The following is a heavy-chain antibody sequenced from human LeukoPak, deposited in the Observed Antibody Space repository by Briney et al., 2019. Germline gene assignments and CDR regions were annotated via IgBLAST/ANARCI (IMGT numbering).Heavy chain of an antibody. CDR1: GYTFTGYY. CDR2: INPNSGGT. CDR3: ARDPDPRSGSFFFDY. Sequence: ASVKVSCKASGYTFTGYYMHWVRQAPGQGLEWMGWINPNSGGTNYAQKFQGRVTMTRDTSISTAYMELSRLRSDDTAVYYCARDPDPRSGSFFFDYWGQGTLVTVSS. V-gene: IGHV1-2*02. J-gene: IGHJ4*02. D-gene: IGHD6-6*01.